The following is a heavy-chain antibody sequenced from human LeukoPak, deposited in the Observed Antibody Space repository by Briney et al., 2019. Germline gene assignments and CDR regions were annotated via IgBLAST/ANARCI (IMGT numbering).Heavy chain of an antibody. V-gene: IGHV3-21*01. CDR3: ARDRYYGDYVDY. CDR2: ISSSSSYI. J-gene: IGHJ4*02. D-gene: IGHD4-17*01. Sequence: PGGSLRLSCAASGFTFSGYWMLWVRQAPGKGLEWVSSISSSSSYIYYADSVKGRFTISRDNAKNSLYLQMNSLRAEDTAVYYCARDRYYGDYVDYWGQGTLVTVSS. CDR1: GFTFSGYW.